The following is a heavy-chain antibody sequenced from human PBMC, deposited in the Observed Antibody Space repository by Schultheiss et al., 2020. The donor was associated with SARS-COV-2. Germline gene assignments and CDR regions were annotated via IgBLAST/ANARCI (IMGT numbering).Heavy chain of an antibody. D-gene: IGHD3-22*01. CDR3: ARRTVDYYDSSGGTWFDP. CDR1: GFTFSDYY. J-gene: IGHJ5*02. Sequence: GGSLRLSCAASGFTFSDYYMSWIRQAPGKGLEWVSYISSSGSTIYYADSVKGRFTISRDNAKNSLYLQMNSLRAEDTAVYYCARRTVDYYDSSGGTWFDPWGQGTLVTVSS. CDR2: ISSSGSTI. V-gene: IGHV3-11*01.